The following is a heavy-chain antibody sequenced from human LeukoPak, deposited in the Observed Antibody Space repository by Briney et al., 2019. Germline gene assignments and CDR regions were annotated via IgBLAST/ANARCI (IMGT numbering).Heavy chain of an antibody. V-gene: IGHV1-18*01. Sequence: ASVKVSCKASGYTFTSYGISWVRQAPGQGLEWMGWISAYNGNTNYAQKLQGRVTMTTDTSTSTAYMELRSLRSDDTAVYYCARDSYILRYFGTFDYWGQGTLVTVSS. CDR2: ISAYNGNT. D-gene: IGHD3-9*01. J-gene: IGHJ4*02. CDR3: ARDSYILRYFGTFDY. CDR1: GYTFTSYG.